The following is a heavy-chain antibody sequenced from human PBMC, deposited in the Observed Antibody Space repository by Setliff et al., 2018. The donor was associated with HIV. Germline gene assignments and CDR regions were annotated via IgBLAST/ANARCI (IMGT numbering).Heavy chain of an antibody. V-gene: IGHV4-39*07. CDR2: IYYSGST. Sequence: SETLSLTCTVSGGSISSNNYYWGWIRQPPGKGLEWIGSIYYSGSTYYNPSLKSRVTISVDTSKNQFSLKLSSVNAADTAVYYCARVPTQCDYGSDAFDIWGQGTMVTVSS. J-gene: IGHJ3*02. D-gene: IGHD4-17*01. CDR1: GGSISSNNYY. CDR3: ARVPTQCDYGSDAFDI.